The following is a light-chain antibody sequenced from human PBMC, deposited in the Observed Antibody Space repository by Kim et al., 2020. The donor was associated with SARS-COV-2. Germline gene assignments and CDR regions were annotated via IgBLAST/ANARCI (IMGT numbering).Light chain of an antibody. J-gene: IGLJ1*01. CDR1: SSDVGAYDH. CDR2: DVT. Sequence: GQSIIISGHGTSSDVGAYDHVSWYQQHPSKAPKVLIFDVTDRPSGVSNRFSGSKSGNTASLTISGRQAEDEADYYCCSYTSSITYVFGTGTKVTVL. CDR3: CSYTSSITYV. V-gene: IGLV2-14*03.